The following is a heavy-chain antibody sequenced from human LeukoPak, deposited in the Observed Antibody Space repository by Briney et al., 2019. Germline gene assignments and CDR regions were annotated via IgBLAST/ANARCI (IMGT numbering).Heavy chain of an antibody. V-gene: IGHV4-38-2*01. J-gene: IGHJ4*02. Sequence: PSETLSLTCAVAGYSMSSGYYWGWIWQPPGKGLEWIGSIYHSGSTYYNPSLKSRVTISVDTSKNQFSLKLSSVTAADTAMYYCARHRYSGTRGYFDYWGQGALVPVSS. CDR1: GYSMSSGYY. CDR2: IYHSGST. CDR3: ARHRYSGTRGYFDY. D-gene: IGHD1-26*01.